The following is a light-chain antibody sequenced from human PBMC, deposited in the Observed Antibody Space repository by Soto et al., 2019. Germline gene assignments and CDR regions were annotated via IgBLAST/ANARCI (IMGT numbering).Light chain of an antibody. J-gene: IGKJ1*01. V-gene: IGKV1-39*01. CDR1: QTVNTY. CDR2: AAS. Sequence: DIQMTQSPSSLTASIGDRVTITCRASQTVNTYLHWYQQKPWKAPRLLIYAASNLQSGVPSRFSGSGSGTNFTLSFNSRQPEDFATYYCQQGYSSPWTFGQGTKVDI. CDR3: QQGYSSPWT.